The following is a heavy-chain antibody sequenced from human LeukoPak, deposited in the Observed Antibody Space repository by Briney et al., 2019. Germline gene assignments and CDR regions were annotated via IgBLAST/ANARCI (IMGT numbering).Heavy chain of an antibody. CDR2: ISWNSGSI. CDR1: GFTFDDYA. Sequence: GGSLRLSCAASGFTFDDYAMHWVRQAPGKGLEWVSGISWNSGSIGYADSVKGRFTISRDNAKNSLYLQMNSLRAEDTAVYYCARDWYLGPFDYWGQGTLVTVSS. J-gene: IGHJ4*02. CDR3: ARDWYLGPFDY. V-gene: IGHV3-9*01. D-gene: IGHD4-23*01.